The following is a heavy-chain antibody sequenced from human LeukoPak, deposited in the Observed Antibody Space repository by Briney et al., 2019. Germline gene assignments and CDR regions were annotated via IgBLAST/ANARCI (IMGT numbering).Heavy chain of an antibody. CDR2: IMTIFGTA. CDR3: ARTSPVTTRYYYYYMDV. Sequence: GASVKVSCKASGGTFSNYAISWVRQAPGQGLEWMGGIMTIFGTANYAQKFQGRVTITADESTSTAYMELSSLRSEDTAVYYCARTSPVTTRYYYYYMDVWGKGTTVTISS. CDR1: GGTFSNYA. V-gene: IGHV1-69*13. J-gene: IGHJ6*03. D-gene: IGHD4-17*01.